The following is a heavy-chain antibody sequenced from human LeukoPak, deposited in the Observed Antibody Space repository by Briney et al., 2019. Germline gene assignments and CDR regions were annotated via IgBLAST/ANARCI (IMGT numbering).Heavy chain of an antibody. J-gene: IGHJ5*02. V-gene: IGHV3-48*03. D-gene: IGHD2-15*01. CDR1: GFTFSSYE. CDR2: ISSSGSVI. Sequence: GGSLRLSCAASGFTFSSYEMNWVRQAPGKGLEWVSYISSSGSVIYYADSVRGRFTISRDNAKNSLYLQMNSLRAEDTAVYYCAREGLRGNWFDPWGQGTLVTVSS. CDR3: AREGLRGNWFDP.